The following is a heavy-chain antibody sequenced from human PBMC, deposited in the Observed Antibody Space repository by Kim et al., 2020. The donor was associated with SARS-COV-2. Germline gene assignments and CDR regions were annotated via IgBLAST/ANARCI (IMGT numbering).Heavy chain of an antibody. V-gene: IGHV4-34*01. CDR1: GGSFSGYY. Sequence: SETLSLTCAVYGGSFSGYYWSWIRQPPGKGLEWIGEINHSGSTNYNPSLKSRVTISVDTSKNQFSLKLSSVTAADTAVYYCASSRYSSSWRAFDIWGQGTMVTVSS. CDR2: INHSGST. CDR3: ASSRYSSSWRAFDI. D-gene: IGHD6-13*01. J-gene: IGHJ3*02.